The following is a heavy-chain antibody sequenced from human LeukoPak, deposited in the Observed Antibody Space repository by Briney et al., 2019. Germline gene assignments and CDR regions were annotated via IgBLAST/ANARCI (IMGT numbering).Heavy chain of an antibody. Sequence: GGSLRLSCAASGFTFSSYAMSWVRQAPGKGLEWVSAISGSGGRTYYADSVKGRFTISRDNAKNSLCLQMNSLRAEDTALYYCANLNYGSGSPYGRGGYWGQGTLVTVSS. CDR2: ISGSGGRT. J-gene: IGHJ4*02. D-gene: IGHD3-10*01. V-gene: IGHV3-23*01. CDR3: ANLNYGSGSPYGRGGY. CDR1: GFTFSSYA.